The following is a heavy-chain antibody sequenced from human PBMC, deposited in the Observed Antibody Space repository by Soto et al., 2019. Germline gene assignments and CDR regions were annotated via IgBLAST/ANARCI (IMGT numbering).Heavy chain of an antibody. Sequence: GGSLRLSCAASGFTFSSYAMHWVRQAPGKGLEWVAVISYDGSNKYYADSVKGRFTISRDNSKNTLYLQMNSLRAEDTAVYYCAREEYRGYYFDYWGQGTLVTVSS. CDR3: AREEYRGYYFDY. CDR1: GFTFSSYA. V-gene: IGHV3-30-3*01. CDR2: ISYDGSNK. J-gene: IGHJ4*02. D-gene: IGHD2-2*01.